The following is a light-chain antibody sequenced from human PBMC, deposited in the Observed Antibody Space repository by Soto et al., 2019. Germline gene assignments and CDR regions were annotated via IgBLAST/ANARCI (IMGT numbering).Light chain of an antibody. CDR2: KAS. J-gene: IGKJ2*01. CDR1: QSISSW. V-gene: IGKV1-5*03. Sequence: DIQMTQSPSTLSASVGDRVTITCRASQSISSWLAWYQQKPGKAPKLLIYKASSLASGVPSRFSGSGSGTEFTITISNLQPDDFATYYCQQYNSYPYTFGQGTKLEIK. CDR3: QQYNSYPYT.